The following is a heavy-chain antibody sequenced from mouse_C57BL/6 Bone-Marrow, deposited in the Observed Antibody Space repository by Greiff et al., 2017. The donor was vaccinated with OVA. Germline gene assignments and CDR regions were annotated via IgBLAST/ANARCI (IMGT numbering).Heavy chain of an antibody. Sequence: QVQLQQPGAELVMPGASVKLSCKASGYTFTRYWMHWVKQRPGQGLEWIGEIDPSDSYTNYNQKFKGKSALTVDKSSSTAYMQLSSLTSEDSAVYYCARDYGSRYYYAMDYWGQGTSVTVSS. CDR1: GYTFTRYW. J-gene: IGHJ4*01. V-gene: IGHV1-69*01. CDR3: ARDYGSRYYYAMDY. D-gene: IGHD1-1*01. CDR2: IDPSDSYT.